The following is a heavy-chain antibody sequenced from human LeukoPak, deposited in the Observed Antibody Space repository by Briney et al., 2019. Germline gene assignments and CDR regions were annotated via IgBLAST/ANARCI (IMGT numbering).Heavy chain of an antibody. CDR1: GYTFINYG. V-gene: IGHV1-18*01. Sequence: ASVKVSCRASGYTFINYGISWVREAPGQGLEWMGWISAYNHNTNYAEKLQGRVTMNTDTSTSTAYMELSSLRSEDTAVYYCARAGYDFWSGYVAPSEFYYYYYYMDVWGKGTTVTVSS. J-gene: IGHJ6*03. CDR3: ARAGYDFWSGYVAPSEFYYYYYYMDV. D-gene: IGHD3-3*01. CDR2: ISAYNHNT.